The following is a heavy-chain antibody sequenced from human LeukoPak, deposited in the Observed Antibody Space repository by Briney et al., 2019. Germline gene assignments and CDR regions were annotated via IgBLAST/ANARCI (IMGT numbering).Heavy chain of an antibody. Sequence: SETLSPTCPVSGGSVSSNYWSWIRQPAGKGLEWIGRIYTSGSTNYNPSLKSRATMSVDTSKNQFSPKLSSVTAADTAVYYCARDSAAEGLDYWGQRPLDTVS. D-gene: IGHD6-13*01. V-gene: IGHV4-4*07. CDR2: IYTSGST. J-gene: IGHJ4*02. CDR3: ARDSAAEGLDY. CDR1: GGSVSSNY.